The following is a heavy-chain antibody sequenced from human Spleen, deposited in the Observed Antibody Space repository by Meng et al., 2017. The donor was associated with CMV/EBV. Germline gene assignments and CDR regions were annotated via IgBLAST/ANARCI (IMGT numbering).Heavy chain of an antibody. CDR1: GFTFSSYS. CDR3: AATRNELRFLEWLRGYQFDY. V-gene: IGHV3-48*04. D-gene: IGHD3-3*01. Sequence: GESLKISCAASGFTFSSYSMNWVRQAPGKGLEWVSYISSSSSTIYYADSVKGRFTISRDNAKNSLYLQMNSLRAEDTAVYYCAATRNELRFLEWLRGYQFDYWGQGTLVTVSS. J-gene: IGHJ4*02. CDR2: ISSSSSTI.